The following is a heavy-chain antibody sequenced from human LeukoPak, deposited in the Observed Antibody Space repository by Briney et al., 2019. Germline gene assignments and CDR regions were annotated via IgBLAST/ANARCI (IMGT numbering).Heavy chain of an antibody. V-gene: IGHV3-48*01. D-gene: IGHD6-13*01. Sequence: GGSLRLSCTASGFTFSNAGMNWVRQAPGTGLEWVSYITLSSSSIYYADSVKGRFTISRDNAKNSLYLQMNSLRAEATAVYYCAREPTYSSSWYTSCDYWGQGNLVTVSS. CDR3: AREPTYSSSWYTSCDY. CDR2: ITLSSSSI. J-gene: IGHJ4*02. CDR1: GFTFSNAG.